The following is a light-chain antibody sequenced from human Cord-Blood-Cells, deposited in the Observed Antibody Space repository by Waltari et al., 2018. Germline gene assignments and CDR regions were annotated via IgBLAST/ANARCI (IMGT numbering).Light chain of an antibody. CDR1: QSISSY. CDR2: AAS. Sequence: DIQMTQSPSSLSASVGDRVTITCRASQSISSYLNWYQQKPGKAPKHLIYAASSLQSGVPSMFSGSGSGTDFTLTISSLQPEDFATYYCQQSYSTPLTFGGGTKVEIK. V-gene: IGKV1-39*01. CDR3: QQSYSTPLT. J-gene: IGKJ4*01.